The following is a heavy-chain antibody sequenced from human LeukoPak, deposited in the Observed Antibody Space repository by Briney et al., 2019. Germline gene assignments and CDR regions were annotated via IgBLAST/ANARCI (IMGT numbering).Heavy chain of an antibody. CDR1: GFTFSDYV. Sequence: GGSLRLSCAASGFTFSDYVMNWVRQAPGKGLEWVSSIAGRDGRIWYADSVKGRFTISRDNSKNTLFLQMNSLRAEDTAVYYCARVEEGGDAFDIWGQGTMVTVSS. D-gene: IGHD1-1*01. V-gene: IGHV3-23*01. CDR3: ARVEEGGDAFDI. J-gene: IGHJ3*02. CDR2: IAGRDGRI.